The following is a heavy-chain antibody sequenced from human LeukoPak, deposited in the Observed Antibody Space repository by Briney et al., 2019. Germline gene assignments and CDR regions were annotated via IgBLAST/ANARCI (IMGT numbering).Heavy chain of an antibody. V-gene: IGHV1-46*01. CDR2: INPSGGST. D-gene: IGHD1-26*01. J-gene: IGHJ3*01. CDR3: ARATEIPYSGSSNDAFDV. Sequence: GASVKVSCKASGYTFTSYYMHWVRRAPGQGLEWMRIINPSGGSTSYAQKFQGRVTMTRDTSTSTVYMELSSLRSEDTAVYYCARATEIPYSGSSNDAFDVWGQGTMVTVSS. CDR1: GYTFTSYY.